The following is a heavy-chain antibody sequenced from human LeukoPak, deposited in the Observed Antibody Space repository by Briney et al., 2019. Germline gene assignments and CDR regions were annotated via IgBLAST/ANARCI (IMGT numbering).Heavy chain of an antibody. J-gene: IGHJ6*03. CDR2: ISSSGSTI. Sequence: GGSLRLSCAASGFTSSDYYMSWIRQAPGKGLEWVSYISSSGSTIYYADSVKGRFTISRDNAKNSLYLQMNSLRAEDTAVYYCARDGAYDFWSGYLRDYYYYYYMDVWGKGTTVTVSS. CDR1: GFTSSDYY. CDR3: ARDGAYDFWSGYLRDYYYYYYMDV. V-gene: IGHV3-11*01. D-gene: IGHD3-3*01.